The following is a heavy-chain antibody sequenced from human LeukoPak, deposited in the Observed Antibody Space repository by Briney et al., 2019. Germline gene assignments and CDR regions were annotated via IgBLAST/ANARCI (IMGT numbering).Heavy chain of an antibody. J-gene: IGHJ4*02. Sequence: SETLSLTCTVSDGSVSSNSYYWGWIRQPPGKGLEWIANIYYSGNTYYNPSLKSRVTISVDTSKNQFSLKLSSVTAADTAVYYCARLPWSGEAYWGQGTLVTVSS. D-gene: IGHD1-26*01. V-gene: IGHV4-39*01. CDR1: DGSVSSNSYY. CDR3: ARLPWSGEAY. CDR2: IYYSGNT.